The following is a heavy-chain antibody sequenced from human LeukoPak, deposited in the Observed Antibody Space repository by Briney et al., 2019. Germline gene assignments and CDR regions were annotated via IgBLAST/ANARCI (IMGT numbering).Heavy chain of an antibody. CDR2: ISSGSAST. V-gene: IGHV3-11*06. CDR3: ARDRSTWSLDY. J-gene: IGHJ4*02. Sequence: PGGSLRLSCVGSGFTFSDYHMSWIRRAPGKGLEWVSYISSGSASTNYADSVKGRFTISRDNAKNSLYLQMSSLRDEDTAVYICARDRSTWSLDYWGQGTLVTVSS. CDR1: GFTFSDYH. D-gene: IGHD6-13*01.